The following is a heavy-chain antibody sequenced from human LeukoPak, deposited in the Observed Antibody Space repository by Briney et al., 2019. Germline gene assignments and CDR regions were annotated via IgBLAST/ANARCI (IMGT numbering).Heavy chain of an antibody. CDR2: IYYNGNT. Sequence: SETLSLTCTVSGGFISNYYWNWIRQPPGKGLEWIGYIYYNGNTNYNPSLNSRVTISVDTSKNQFSLKLSSVTAADSAMYHCARKSYSGRAHFDYWGQGTLVTVSS. CDR3: ARKSYSGRAHFDY. J-gene: IGHJ4*02. D-gene: IGHD5-12*01. CDR1: GGFISNYY. V-gene: IGHV4-59*01.